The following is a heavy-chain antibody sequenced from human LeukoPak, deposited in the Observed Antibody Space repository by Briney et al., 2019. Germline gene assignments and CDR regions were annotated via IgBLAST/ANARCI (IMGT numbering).Heavy chain of an antibody. Sequence: SETLSLTCIVPGGSISSSSYYWAWIRQSPGKGLEWIGTFSSGGSAYYNPSLTSRVSISKDTSDNQFSLRLYSVTAADTAVYLYDVWGQGTQVTVSS. CDR1: GGSISSSSYY. D-gene: IGHD2-8*01. CDR3: DV. CDR2: FSSGGSA. J-gene: IGHJ4*02. V-gene: IGHV4-39*07.